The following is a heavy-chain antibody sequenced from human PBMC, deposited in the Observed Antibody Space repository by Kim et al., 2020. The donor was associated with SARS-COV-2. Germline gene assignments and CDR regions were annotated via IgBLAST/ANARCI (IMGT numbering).Heavy chain of an antibody. Sequence: YAQKLQGRVTMTTDTSTGTAYMELRSLRSDDTAVYYCARDRIAARPGPGYWGQGTLVTVSS. CDR3: ARDRIAARPGPGY. V-gene: IGHV1-18*01. J-gene: IGHJ4*02. D-gene: IGHD6-6*01.